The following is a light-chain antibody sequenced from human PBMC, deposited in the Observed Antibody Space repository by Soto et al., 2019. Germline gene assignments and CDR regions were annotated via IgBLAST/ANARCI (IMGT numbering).Light chain of an antibody. J-gene: IGKJ1*01. CDR1: QSISSW. CDR2: AAS. CDR3: QQYKSYSWT. Sequence: DIQMTQSPSTLSASVGDRVTITCRASQSISSWLAWYQQKPGKAPRLLIYAASSLKSGVPSRFSGSGSGTEFTLTISSLQPDDFATYYCQQYKSYSWTFGQGTKVDI. V-gene: IGKV1-5*01.